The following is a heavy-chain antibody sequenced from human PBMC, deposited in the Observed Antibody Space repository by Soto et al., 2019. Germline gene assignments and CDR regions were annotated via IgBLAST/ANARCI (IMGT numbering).Heavy chain of an antibody. CDR2: IYYSGST. CDR1: GGSVSSGSYY. Sequence: KPSETLSLTCTVSGGSVSSGSYYWSWVRQPPGKGLEWIAYIYYSGSTNYNPSLKSRVTISVDRSKNQFSLKLNSVTAADTAVYYCARATYYYYGMDVWGQGTTVTV. D-gene: IGHD1-26*01. V-gene: IGHV4-61*01. J-gene: IGHJ6*02. CDR3: ARATYYYYGMDV.